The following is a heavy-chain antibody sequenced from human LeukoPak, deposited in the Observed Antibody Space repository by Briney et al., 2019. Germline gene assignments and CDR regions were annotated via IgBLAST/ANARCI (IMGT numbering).Heavy chain of an antibody. Sequence: ASVKVSCKASGYTFTSYYMHWVRQAPGQGLEWMGIINPSGGSTSYAQKFQGRVTMTRDTSTSTVYMELSSLRSEDTAVYYCASDRWDSLGCYGMDVWGQGTTVTVSS. CDR1: GYTFTSYY. CDR3: ASDRWDSLGCYGMDV. D-gene: IGHD7-27*01. CDR2: INPSGGST. J-gene: IGHJ6*02. V-gene: IGHV1-46*01.